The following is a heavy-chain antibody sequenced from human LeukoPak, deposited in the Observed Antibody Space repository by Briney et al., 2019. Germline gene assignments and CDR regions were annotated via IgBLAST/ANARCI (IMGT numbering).Heavy chain of an antibody. CDR2: IKSDGSGI. Sequence: GGSLRLSCTTSGFAFSNYWMYWVRQAPGKGLEWVSRIKSDGSGITYSDAVEGRFTISRHNFKNTFLQMNSLRDEDTAMYYCVRGQTIDYWGQGTLVTVSS. CDR3: VRGQTIDY. CDR1: GFAFSNYW. J-gene: IGHJ4*02. D-gene: IGHD3-3*01. V-gene: IGHV3-74*03.